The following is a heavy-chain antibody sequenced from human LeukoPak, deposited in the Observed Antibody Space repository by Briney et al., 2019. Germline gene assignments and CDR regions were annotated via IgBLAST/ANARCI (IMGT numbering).Heavy chain of an antibody. V-gene: IGHV4-59*01. J-gene: IGHJ6*03. D-gene: IGHD3-22*01. CDR3: ARVVVVFGNYYYYYMDV. CDR1: GGSISSYY. CDR2: IYYSGST. Sequence: PSETLSLTCTVSGGSISSYYWSWIRQPPGKGLEWIGYIYYSGSTNYNPSLKSRVTISVDTSKNQFSLKLSSVTAADTAVYYCARVVVVFGNYYYYYMDVWGKGTTVTISS.